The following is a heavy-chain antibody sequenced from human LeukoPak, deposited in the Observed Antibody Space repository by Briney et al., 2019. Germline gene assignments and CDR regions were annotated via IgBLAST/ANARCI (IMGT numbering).Heavy chain of an antibody. J-gene: IGHJ4*02. CDR2: INHGGHT. CDR1: GGSISSGGYY. D-gene: IGHD4-11*01. V-gene: IGHV4-39*07. CDR3: VRGLYSRDAGY. Sequence: SETLSLTCTVSGGSISSGGYYWSWIRQPPGKRLEWIGEINHGGHTNYNPSLKSRVAMSVDTSKNQFSLNLGSVTAADTAVYYCVRGLYSRDAGYWGQGTLVTVSS.